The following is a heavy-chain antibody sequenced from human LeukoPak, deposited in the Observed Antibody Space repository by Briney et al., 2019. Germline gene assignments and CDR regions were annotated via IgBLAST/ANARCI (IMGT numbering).Heavy chain of an antibody. CDR3: AREVAYCGGDCYPQSYYYYYMDV. CDR2: INPNSGGT. D-gene: IGHD2-21*02. J-gene: IGHJ6*03. V-gene: IGHV1-2*06. CDR1: GYTFTCYY. Sequence: ASVKVSCKASGYTFTCYYMHWVRQAPGQGHEWMGRINPNSGGTNYAQKFQGRVTITRDTSISTASMELSRLRSDDTAVYYRAREVAYCGGDCYPQSYYYYYMDVWGKGTTVTVSS.